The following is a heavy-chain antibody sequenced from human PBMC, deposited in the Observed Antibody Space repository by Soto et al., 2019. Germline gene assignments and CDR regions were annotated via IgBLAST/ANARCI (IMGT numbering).Heavy chain of an antibody. Sequence: QVTVKESGPVLVKPTATLTLTCTVSGFSLSNAGLGVSWIRQPPGKALEWLAHIFSNDEKSYSTSLKSRLTISKDTSKSQVVLTMTNMDPVDTATYYCASTYSSSWYWFDPWGQGTLVTVSS. CDR3: ASTYSSSWYWFDP. CDR1: GFSLSNAGLG. J-gene: IGHJ5*02. V-gene: IGHV2-26*04. CDR2: IFSNDEK. D-gene: IGHD6-13*01.